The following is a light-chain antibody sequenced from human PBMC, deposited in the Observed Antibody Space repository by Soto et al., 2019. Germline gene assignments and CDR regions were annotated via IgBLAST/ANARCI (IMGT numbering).Light chain of an antibody. V-gene: IGKV1-39*01. CDR3: QQSYSTPRT. J-gene: IGKJ2*01. CDR2: AAS. Sequence: DLPMTQSPSSLSASVGDRVTITCRASQSISSYLNWYQQKPGKAPKLLIYAASSLQSGVPSRFSGSGSGTDFTLTISSLQPEDFATHYCQQSYSTPRTFGQGTKLEIK. CDR1: QSISSY.